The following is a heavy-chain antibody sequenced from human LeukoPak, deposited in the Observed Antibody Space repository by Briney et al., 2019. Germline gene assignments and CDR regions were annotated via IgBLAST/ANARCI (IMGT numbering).Heavy chain of an antibody. Sequence: GGXLRLSCAASGFSISSFWMSWVRQAPGKGLEWVAHIKEDGSEKRYVDSVKGRFTISRDSASLYLQMNSLRDEDTAVYYCARAPRGGYSGSYLDYWGQGTLVTVSS. D-gene: IGHD1-26*01. J-gene: IGHJ4*02. V-gene: IGHV3-7*01. CDR1: GFSISSFW. CDR2: IKEDGSEK. CDR3: ARAPRGGYSGSYLDY.